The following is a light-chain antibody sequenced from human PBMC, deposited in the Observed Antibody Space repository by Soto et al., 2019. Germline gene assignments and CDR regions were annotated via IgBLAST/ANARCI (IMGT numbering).Light chain of an antibody. CDR1: QSVTSK. V-gene: IGKV3-15*01. J-gene: IGKJ5*01. Sequence: EIVMTQSPATLSVSPGARATLSCRASQSVTSKLAWYQQRPGQAPRLVIYDTSNRATGIPARFSGSGSGTEFTLTISSLQSEDFAVYYCQQYNVWPPITFGQGKRLEIK. CDR3: QQYNVWPPIT. CDR2: DTS.